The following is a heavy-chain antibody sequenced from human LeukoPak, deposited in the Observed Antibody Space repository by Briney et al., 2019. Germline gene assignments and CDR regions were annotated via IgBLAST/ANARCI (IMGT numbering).Heavy chain of an antibody. CDR2: INTNTGNP. Sequence: VASVKVSCKASGGTFSSYAISWVRQAPGQGLEWMGWINTNTGNPTYAQGFTGRFVFSLDTSVSTAYLQISSLKAEDTAVYYCARDFQQLVRRWFDPWGQGTLVTVSS. CDR3: ARDFQQLVRRWFDP. D-gene: IGHD6-13*01. J-gene: IGHJ5*02. CDR1: GGTFSSYA. V-gene: IGHV7-4-1*02.